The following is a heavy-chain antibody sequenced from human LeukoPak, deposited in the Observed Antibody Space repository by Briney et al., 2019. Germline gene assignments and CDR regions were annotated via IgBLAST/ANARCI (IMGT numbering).Heavy chain of an antibody. J-gene: IGHJ5*02. D-gene: IGHD3-16*02. V-gene: IGHV4-39*01. CDR2: NYYSRST. CDR1: GGSISSSSYY. Sequence: PWETLSLTCTVSGGSISSSSYYWGWIRQPPGKGLEWIGRNYYSRSTYYNPSLKSRVTIPVDTSKNQFSLKLSSVTAADTAVYYCARKNRDYVWGSYRYGYWFDPWGQGTLVTVS. CDR3: ARKNRDYVWGSYRYGYWFDP.